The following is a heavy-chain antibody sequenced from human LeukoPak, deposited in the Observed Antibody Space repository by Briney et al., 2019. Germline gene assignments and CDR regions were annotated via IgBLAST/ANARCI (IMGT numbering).Heavy chain of an antibody. CDR3: TTRIVGATKADY. V-gene: IGHV3-15*01. CDR1: GFTFSNAW. D-gene: IGHD1-26*01. CDR2: IKSKTDGGTT. Sequence: GGSLRLSCAASGFTFSNAWMSWVRQAPGKGLEWVGRIKSKTDGGTTDYAAPVKGRFTISRDDSKNTLYLQMNSLKTVDTAVYYCTTRIVGATKADYWGQGTLVTVSS. J-gene: IGHJ4*02.